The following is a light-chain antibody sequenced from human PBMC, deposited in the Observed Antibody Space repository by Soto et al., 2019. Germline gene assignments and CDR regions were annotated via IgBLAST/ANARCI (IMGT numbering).Light chain of an antibody. CDR2: DAS. J-gene: IGKJ5*01. CDR3: QQHNSFSIT. Sequence: DIQMTQSPSTLSASAGDRVTITCRASQSISSWLAWYQQKPGKAPKLLIYDASSLERGVPSRFSGSGSGTEFTLTINSLQADDFATYYCQQHNSFSITFGQGTRLEIK. CDR1: QSISSW. V-gene: IGKV1-5*01.